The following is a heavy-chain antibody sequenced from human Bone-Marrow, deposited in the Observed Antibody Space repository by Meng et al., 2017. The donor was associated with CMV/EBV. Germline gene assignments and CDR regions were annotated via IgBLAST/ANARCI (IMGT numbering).Heavy chain of an antibody. CDR2: IIPILGIA. V-gene: IGHV1-69*02. Sequence: SVKVSCKASGGTFSGYTISWVRQAPGQGLEWMGRIIPILGIANYAQKFQGRVTITADKSTSTAYMELSSLRSEDTAVYYCASYNSRKGIRPSFDYWGQGTRVTGFS. J-gene: IGHJ4*02. CDR3: ASYNSRKGIRPSFDY. D-gene: IGHD1-20*01. CDR1: GGTFSGYT.